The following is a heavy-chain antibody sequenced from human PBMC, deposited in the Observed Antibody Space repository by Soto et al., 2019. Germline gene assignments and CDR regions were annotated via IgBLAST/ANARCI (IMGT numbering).Heavy chain of an antibody. Sequence: EVQVLESGGGLVQPGGSLRLSCAGSGFTFINYAMNWVRQAPGKGLGWVSSISGGGDAAFFPDSVRGRFTISRDNSKNTVTLQMNSLGVDDTAVYYCARKILGSTTRPNYWYFDLWGRGTLVTGSS. CDR1: GFTFINYA. D-gene: IGHD7-27*01. CDR3: ARKILGSTTRPNYWYFDL. CDR2: ISGGGDAA. J-gene: IGHJ2*01. V-gene: IGHV3-23*01.